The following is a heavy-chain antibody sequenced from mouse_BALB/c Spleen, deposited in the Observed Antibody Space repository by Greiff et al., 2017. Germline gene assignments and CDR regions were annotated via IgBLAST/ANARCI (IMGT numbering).Heavy chain of an antibody. CDR3: TRDYDYFYAMDY. CDR1: GYTFTSYY. J-gene: IGHJ4*01. D-gene: IGHD2-4*01. Sequence: QVQLQQPGAELVKPGASVKLSCKASGYTFTSYYMYWVKQRPGQGLEWIGGINPSNGGTNFNEKFKSKATLTVDKSSSTAYMQLSSLTSEDSAVYYCTRDYDYFYAMDYWGQGTSVTVSS. CDR2: INPSNGGT. V-gene: IGHV1S81*02.